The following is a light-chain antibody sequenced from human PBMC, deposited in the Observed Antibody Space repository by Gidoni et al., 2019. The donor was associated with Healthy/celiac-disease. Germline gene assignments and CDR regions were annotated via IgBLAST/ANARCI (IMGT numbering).Light chain of an antibody. Sequence: QSVLTQPPSVSVAPGQRVTISCTGGSSNIGAGYDVHWYQQLPGTAPKLLIYGNSNRPSGVPDRFSGSKSGTSASLAITGLQAEDEADYYCQSYDSSLSGLYVFGTGTNVTVL. CDR2: GNS. CDR3: QSYDSSLSGLYV. V-gene: IGLV1-40*01. CDR1: SSNIGAGYD. J-gene: IGLJ1*01.